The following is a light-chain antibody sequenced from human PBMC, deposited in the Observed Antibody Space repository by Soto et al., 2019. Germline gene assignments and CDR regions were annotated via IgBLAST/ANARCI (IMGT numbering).Light chain of an antibody. CDR3: QQYDNWSLT. CDR1: QSVSSK. J-gene: IGKJ4*01. Sequence: ELVLPQSPATLYLSPVQIAPLSRRASQSVSSKLAWSQQRPGQAPRLLIYSASTRATGIPARFSGSGSGTEFTLTIISRLSEDFAVYYCQQYDNWSLTFGRGTKVDIK. V-gene: IGKV3-15*01. CDR2: SAS.